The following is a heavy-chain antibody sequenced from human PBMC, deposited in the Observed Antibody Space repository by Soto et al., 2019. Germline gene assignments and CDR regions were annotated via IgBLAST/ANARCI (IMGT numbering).Heavy chain of an antibody. CDR3: DRRPPRGIGFVVYEGIDI. D-gene: IGHD3-10*01. CDR1: GGSFSGYH. V-gene: IGHV4-34*12. CDR2: IIDSGRD. J-gene: IGHJ2*01. Sequence: QVHLQQLGAGLLKPSETLSLTCAVDGGSFSGYHCTWIRQFPGKVLEWIGEIIDSGRDNYNPSLSGRDSLSIDPSKKPLSLILTSVTASDTALYYCDRRPPRGIGFVVYEGIDIWGRGTLVTGSS.